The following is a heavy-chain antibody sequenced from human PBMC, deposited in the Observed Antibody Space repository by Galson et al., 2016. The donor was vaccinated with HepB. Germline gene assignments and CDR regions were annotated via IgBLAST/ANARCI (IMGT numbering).Heavy chain of an antibody. Sequence: SLRLSCAASGFTFDSYAMNWVRQAPGKGLEWVSAVLASGLSTYYAASVRGRFTISRDNSKDTLSLQRDSLRAEDTAVYYCAKGNSGYCYVSDHWGQGTLVTVSS. D-gene: IGHD3-22*01. J-gene: IGHJ4*02. CDR2: VLASGLST. CDR3: AKGNSGYCYVSDH. CDR1: GFTFDSYA. V-gene: IGHV3-23*01.